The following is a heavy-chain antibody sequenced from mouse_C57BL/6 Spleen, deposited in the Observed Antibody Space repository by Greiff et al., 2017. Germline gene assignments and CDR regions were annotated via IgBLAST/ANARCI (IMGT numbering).Heavy chain of an antibody. Sequence: EVKLVESGPGLVKPSQSLSLTCSVTGYSITSGYYWNWIRQFPGNKLEWMGYISYDGSNNYNPSLKNRISITRDTSKNQFFLKLNSVTTEDTATYDCASPDYYGSSYYWYFDVWGTGTTVTVSS. D-gene: IGHD1-1*01. CDR2: ISYDGSN. V-gene: IGHV3-6*01. CDR1: GYSITSGYY. CDR3: ASPDYYGSSYYWYFDV. J-gene: IGHJ1*03.